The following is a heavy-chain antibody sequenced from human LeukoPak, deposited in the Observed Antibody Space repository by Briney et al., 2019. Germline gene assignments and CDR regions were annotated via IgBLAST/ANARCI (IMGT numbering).Heavy chain of an antibody. CDR2: VYYSGST. CDR3: ARAAMGSLFDS. V-gene: IGHV4-59*01. Sequence: SETLSLTCTVSGGSISPYFWNWIWQPPGKGLEWIGYVYYSGSTKYNPSLNSRLTMSVDTSKNQFSLKLSSVTAADTAVYFCARAAMGSLFDSWGQGTLVTVSS. J-gene: IGHJ4*02. CDR1: GGSISPYF. D-gene: IGHD5-18*01.